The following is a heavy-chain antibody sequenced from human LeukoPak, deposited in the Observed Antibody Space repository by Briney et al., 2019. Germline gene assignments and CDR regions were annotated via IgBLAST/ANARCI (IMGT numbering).Heavy chain of an antibody. CDR2: IHTDGTDT. Sequence: GGSLRLSCAVSGFIFSMYWMLWVRQAPGKGLESGSRIHTDGTDTTYADSVKGRFTVSRDNADNTMFLQMNSVRDEDTAVYYCATKQWLAPPPDSWGQGTPVTVSS. D-gene: IGHD6-19*01. CDR3: ATKQWLAPPPDS. J-gene: IGHJ4*02. CDR1: GFIFSMYW. V-gene: IGHV3-74*01.